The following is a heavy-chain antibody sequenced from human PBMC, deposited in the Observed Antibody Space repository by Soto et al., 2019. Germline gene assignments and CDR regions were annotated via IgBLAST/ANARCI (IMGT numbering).Heavy chain of an antibody. CDR3: AKDRGKQVVPDY. D-gene: IGHD2-15*01. V-gene: IGHV3-30*18. J-gene: IGHJ4*02. CDR1: GFTFSSYG. Sequence: QVQLVESGGGVVQPGRSLRLSCAASGFTFSSYGMHWVRQAPGKGLEWVAVISYDGSNKYYADSVKGRFTISRDNSKNTLYLQMNSLRAEDTAVYYCAKDRGKQVVPDYWGQGTLVTVSS. CDR2: ISYDGSNK.